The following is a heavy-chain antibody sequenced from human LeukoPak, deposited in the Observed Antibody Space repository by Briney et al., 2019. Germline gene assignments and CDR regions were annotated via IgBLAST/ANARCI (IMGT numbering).Heavy chain of an antibody. CDR3: ARQGRYYDSGGYPDY. J-gene: IGHJ4*02. D-gene: IGHD3-22*01. Sequence: SETLSLTCTVSGGSISSSSYYWGWIRQPPGKGLEWIGSIYYSGSTYYNPSLKSRVTISVDTSKNQFSLKLSSVTAADTAVYYCARQGRYYDSGGYPDYWGQGTLVTVSP. V-gene: IGHV4-39*01. CDR1: GGSISSSSYY. CDR2: IYYSGST.